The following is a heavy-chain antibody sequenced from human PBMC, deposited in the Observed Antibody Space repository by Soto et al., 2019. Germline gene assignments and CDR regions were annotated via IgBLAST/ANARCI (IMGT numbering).Heavy chain of an antibody. J-gene: IGHJ4*02. V-gene: IGHV2-5*01. CDR3: AHRPSGWYIFDY. D-gene: IGHD6-19*01. Sequence: QITLKESGPTLVRPTQTLTLTCTFSGFSLSTSGLGVGWIRQPPGKALEWLALIYWNDDKRYSPSLKARLPIANETCQNQVGLTMTIMDPVDTATYFCAHRPSGWYIFDYWGQGTLVTVSS. CDR1: GFSLSTSGLG. CDR2: IYWNDDK.